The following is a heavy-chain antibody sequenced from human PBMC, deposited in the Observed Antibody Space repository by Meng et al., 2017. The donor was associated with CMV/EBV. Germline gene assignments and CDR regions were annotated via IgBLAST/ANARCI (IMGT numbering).Heavy chain of an antibody. CDR2: IYSGGST. CDR3: ARDDPRTSGRVCAFDI. D-gene: IGHD6-25*01. Sequence: LSLTCAASGFTVSSNYMSWVRQAPGNGLEWVSVIYSGGSTYYADSVKGRFTISRDNAKNSLYLQMNSLRAEDTAVYYCARDDPRTSGRVCAFDIWGQGTMVTVSS. V-gene: IGHV3-53*01. CDR1: GFTVSSNY. J-gene: IGHJ3*02.